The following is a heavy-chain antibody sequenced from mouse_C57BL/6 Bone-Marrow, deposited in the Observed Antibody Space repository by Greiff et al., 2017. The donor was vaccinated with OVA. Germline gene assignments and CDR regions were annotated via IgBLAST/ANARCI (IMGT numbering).Heavy chain of an antibody. Sequence: VQLQQPGAELVMPGASVKLSCKASGYTFTSYWLHWVKQRPGQGLVWIGEFDPSDSYTNYNQKFKGKSTLTVDKSSSTAYLQLSSLTSEDSAVYYFARRSYDYWGQGTTLTVSS. CDR1: GYTFTSYW. CDR2: FDPSDSYT. CDR3: ARRSYDY. V-gene: IGHV1-69*01. D-gene: IGHD2-12*01. J-gene: IGHJ2*01.